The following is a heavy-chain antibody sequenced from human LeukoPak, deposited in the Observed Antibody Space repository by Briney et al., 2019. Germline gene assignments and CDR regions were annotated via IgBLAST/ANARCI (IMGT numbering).Heavy chain of an antibody. V-gene: IGHV4-59*08. D-gene: IGHD3-3*01. Sequence: SETLSLTCTVSGGSISSYYWSWIRQPPGKGLEWIGYIYYSGSTNYNPSLKSRVTISVDTSKNQFSLKLSSVTAADTAVYYCARHGGDACDIWGQGTMVTVSS. CDR1: GGSISSYY. J-gene: IGHJ3*02. CDR3: ARHGGDACDI. CDR2: IYYSGST.